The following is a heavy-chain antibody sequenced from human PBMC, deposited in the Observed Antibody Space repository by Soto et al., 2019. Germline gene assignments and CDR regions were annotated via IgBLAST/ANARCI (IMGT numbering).Heavy chain of an antibody. D-gene: IGHD1-26*01. CDR1: VFTFSDNS. CDR3: ARKRDAREGDY. Sequence: XGSLRLSCVSSVFTFSDNSMKCVRQAPGKWLEWVSSISSTSIYIFYADSLQGRFTISRDNAKNSLYLQMNSLRAEDTAIYYCARKRDAREGDYWGQGTLFTVSS. J-gene: IGHJ4*02. CDR2: ISSTSIYI. V-gene: IGHV3-21*01.